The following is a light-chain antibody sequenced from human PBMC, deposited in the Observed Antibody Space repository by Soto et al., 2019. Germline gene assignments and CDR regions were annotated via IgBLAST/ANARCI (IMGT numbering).Light chain of an antibody. V-gene: IGKV3-20*01. J-gene: IGKJ1*01. CDR2: GAS. CDR3: QQYGNSPPT. CDR1: QSVDSSY. Sequence: EIVLTQSPGTLSLSPGERATLSCRASQSVDSSYLAWYQQKPGQAPRLLMYGASNGATGIPDRISGSGSGTDFTLTINRLEPEDFAVYYCQQYGNSPPTFGQGTKV.